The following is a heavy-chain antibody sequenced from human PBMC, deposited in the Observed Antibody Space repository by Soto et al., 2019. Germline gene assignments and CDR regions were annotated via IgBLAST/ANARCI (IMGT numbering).Heavy chain of an antibody. D-gene: IGHD3-22*01. CDR2: IIPILGIA. J-gene: IGHJ4*02. Sequence: ASVKVSCKASGGTFSSYAISWVRQAPGQGLEWMGGIIPILGIANYAQKFQGRVTITANKSTSTAYMELSSLRSADTAVYYCARAPYYYDSSGYFDYWGQGTLVTVSS. CDR3: ARAPYYYDSSGYFDY. V-gene: IGHV1-69*10. CDR1: GGTFSSYA.